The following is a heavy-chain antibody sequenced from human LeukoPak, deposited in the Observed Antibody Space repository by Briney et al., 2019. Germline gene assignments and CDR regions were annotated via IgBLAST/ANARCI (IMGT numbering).Heavy chain of an antibody. CDR2: INPSGGST. D-gene: IGHD6-13*01. Sequence: ASVKVSCKASGYTFTSYYMHWVRQAPGQGLEWMGIINPSGGSTSYAQKFQGRVTMTRDTSTSTVYMELSSLRSEDTTVYYCARSIAIRRYSSSPSWFDPWGQGTLVTVSS. CDR3: ARSIAIRRYSSSPSWFDP. V-gene: IGHV1-46*01. J-gene: IGHJ5*02. CDR1: GYTFTSYY.